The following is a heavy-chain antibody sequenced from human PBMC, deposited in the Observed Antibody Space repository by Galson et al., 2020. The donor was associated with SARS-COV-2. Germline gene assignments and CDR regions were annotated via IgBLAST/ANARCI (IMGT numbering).Heavy chain of an antibody. V-gene: IGHV4-39*07. Sequence: SETLSPTCTVSGGSISSSSYYWGWIRQPPGKGLEWIGSIYYSRSTHYNPSPKSPVTISVDTSKNQFSLKLRSVTAADTAVYYCAREPALYDFWSGYYTPNYYYGMDVWGQGTTVTVSS. CDR2: IYYSRST. D-gene: IGHD3-3*01. J-gene: IGHJ6*02. CDR3: AREPALYDFWSGYYTPNYYYGMDV. CDR1: GGSISSSSYY.